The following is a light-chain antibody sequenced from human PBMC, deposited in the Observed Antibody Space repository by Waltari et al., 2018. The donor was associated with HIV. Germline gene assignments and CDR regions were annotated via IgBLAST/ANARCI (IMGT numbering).Light chain of an antibody. CDR3: ATWDDTLTGYV. Sequence: QSVMTQAPSASGNPGQRVTIPCPGSSLNVGRKTLCCYNEDPGTPPKLLIYKNNQRPSGVPARFSGSKSGASASLAISGLRSEDEADYYCATWDDTLTGYVFGTGTKVTVL. CDR1: SLNVGRKT. V-gene: IGLV1-47*01. J-gene: IGLJ1*01. CDR2: KNN.